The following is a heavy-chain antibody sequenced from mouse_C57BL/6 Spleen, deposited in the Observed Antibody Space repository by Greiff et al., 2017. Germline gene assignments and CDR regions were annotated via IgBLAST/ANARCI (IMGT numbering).Heavy chain of an antibody. CDR3: ARRGYDEGAWFAY. J-gene: IGHJ3*01. CDR2: IDPSDSYT. V-gene: IGHV1-50*01. CDR1: GYTFTSYW. D-gene: IGHD2-2*01. Sequence: QVQLQQPGAELVKPGASVKLSCKASGYTFTSYWMQWVKQRPGQGLEWIGEIDPSDSYTNYNQKFKGKATLTVDTSSSTAYMQLSSLTSEDSAVYYCARRGYDEGAWFAYWGQGTLVTVSA.